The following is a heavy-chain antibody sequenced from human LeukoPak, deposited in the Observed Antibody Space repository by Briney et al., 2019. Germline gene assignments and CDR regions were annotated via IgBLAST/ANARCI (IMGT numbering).Heavy chain of an antibody. CDR1: GFTFSDYY. V-gene: IGHV3-11*01. Sequence: PGGSLRLSCAASGFTFSDYYMSWIRQAPGKGLEWVSYISSSGTTIYYADSVKGRFTISRDNAKNSLYLQMNSLRADDTAVYYCARASYSSSWLFDYWGQGTLVTVSS. CDR2: ISSSGTTI. D-gene: IGHD6-13*01. CDR3: ARASYSSSWLFDY. J-gene: IGHJ4*02.